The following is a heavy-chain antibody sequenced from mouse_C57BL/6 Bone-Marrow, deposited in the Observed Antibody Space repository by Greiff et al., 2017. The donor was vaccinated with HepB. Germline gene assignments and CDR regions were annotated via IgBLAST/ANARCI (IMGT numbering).Heavy chain of an antibody. CDR3: VRYYYGSSYGFAY. CDR1: GFSFNTYA. J-gene: IGHJ3*01. CDR2: IRSKSNNYAT. Sequence: VQLKESGGGLVQPKGSLKLSCAASGFSFNTYAMNWVRQAPGKGLEWVARIRSKSNNYATYYADSVKDRFTISRDDSESMLYLQMNNLKTEDTAMYYCVRYYYGSSYGFAYWGQGTLVTVSA. V-gene: IGHV10-1*01. D-gene: IGHD1-1*01.